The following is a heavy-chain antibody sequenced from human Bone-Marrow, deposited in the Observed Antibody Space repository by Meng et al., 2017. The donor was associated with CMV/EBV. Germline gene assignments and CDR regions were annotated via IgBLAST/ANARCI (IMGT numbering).Heavy chain of an antibody. V-gene: IGHV3-66*02. Sequence: GESLKISCAASGFTVSSNYMSWVRQAPGKGLEWVSVIHSGGNTYYADPVKGRFSISRDNSKNTLYLQMNSLRAEDTAVYYCARGGRSGLEWLPSGGMDVWGQGTTVTVSS. D-gene: IGHD3-3*01. CDR2: IHSGGNT. J-gene: IGHJ6*02. CDR1: GFTVSSNY. CDR3: ARGGRSGLEWLPSGGMDV.